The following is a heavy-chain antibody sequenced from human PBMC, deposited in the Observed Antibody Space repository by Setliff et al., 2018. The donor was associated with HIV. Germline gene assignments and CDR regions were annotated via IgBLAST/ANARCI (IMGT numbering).Heavy chain of an antibody. CDR2: ISSSGTTI. CDR3: ARPNYYDSSGSFDY. D-gene: IGHD3-22*01. CDR1: GFTFSDYY. J-gene: IGHJ4*02. Sequence: PGGSLRLSCAASGFTFSDYYMTWIRHVPGKGLEWVSYISSSGTTIYYADSVKGRFTISRDNAKNSLYLQMNSLRAEDTAVYYCARPNYYDSSGSFDYWGQGTLVTVSS. V-gene: IGHV3-11*04.